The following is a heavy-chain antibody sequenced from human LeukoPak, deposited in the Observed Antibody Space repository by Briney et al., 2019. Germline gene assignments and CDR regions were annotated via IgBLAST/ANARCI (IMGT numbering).Heavy chain of an antibody. CDR2: INWNGGSR. CDR3: ARDHARAVAGNDY. Sequence: GESLRLSCAASGFTFDDYGMSRVRQVPGKGLEWVSGINWNGGSRGYADSVRGRFTISRDNAKNSLYLQMNSLRAEDTAVYYCARDHARAVAGNDYWGLGTLVTVSS. CDR1: GFTFDDYG. V-gene: IGHV3-20*04. J-gene: IGHJ4*02. D-gene: IGHD6-19*01.